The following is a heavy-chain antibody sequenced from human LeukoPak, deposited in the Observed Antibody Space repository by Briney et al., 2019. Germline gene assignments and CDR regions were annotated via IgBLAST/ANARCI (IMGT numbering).Heavy chain of an antibody. CDR1: GYTFTSYG. V-gene: IGHV1-18*01. J-gene: IGHJ5*02. CDR2: ISAYNGNT. D-gene: IGHD3-9*01. CDR3: ARDLKYNILTGYRSSFGFDP. Sequence: ASVKVSCKASGYTFTSYGISWVRQAPGQGLESMGWISAYNGNTNYAQKLQGRVTMTTDTSTSTAYMELRSLRSDDTAVYYCARDLKYNILTGYRSSFGFDPWGQGTLVTVSS.